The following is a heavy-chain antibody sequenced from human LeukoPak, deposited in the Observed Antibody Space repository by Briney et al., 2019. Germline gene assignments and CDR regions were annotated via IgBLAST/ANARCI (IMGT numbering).Heavy chain of an antibody. V-gene: IGHV3-7*01. CDR2: IKQDGSEK. Sequence: GGSLRLSCAASGFTFSVFWMSWVRQAPGKGLEWVANIKQDGSEKYYVDSVKGRFTISRANDNNSMYLQINSLRADDTAVYYCARYHGGYFAYWGQGTLVTVSS. CDR1: GFTFSVFW. J-gene: IGHJ4*02. D-gene: IGHD2-15*01. CDR3: ARYHGGYFAY.